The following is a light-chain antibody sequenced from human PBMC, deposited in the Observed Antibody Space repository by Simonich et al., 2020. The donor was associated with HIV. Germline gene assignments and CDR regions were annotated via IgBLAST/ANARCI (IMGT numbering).Light chain of an antibody. J-gene: IGLJ2*01. CDR2: EDN. Sequence: NFMLTQPHSVSESPGKTVIISCTRSSGSIATNYVQLYQQRPGSAPTTVIYEDNQRPSGVPDRFSGSIDSSSNSASLTISGLKTEDEADYYCQSYDSSNHVVFGGGTKLTVL. V-gene: IGLV6-57*03. CDR3: QSYDSSNHVV. CDR1: SGSIATNY.